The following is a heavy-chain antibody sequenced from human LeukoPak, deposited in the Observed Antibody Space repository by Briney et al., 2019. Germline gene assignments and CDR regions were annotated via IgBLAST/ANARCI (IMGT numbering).Heavy chain of an antibody. CDR1: GGSFSGYC. J-gene: IGHJ4*02. V-gene: IGHV4-34*01. Sequence: PSETLSLTCAVYGGSFSGYCWSWIRQPPGKGLEWIGEINHSGSTNYNPSLKSRVTISVDTSKNQFSLKLSSVTAADTAVYYCARALQRPWRRFDYWGQGTLVTVSS. CDR3: ARALQRPWRRFDY. D-gene: IGHD6-25*01. CDR2: INHSGST.